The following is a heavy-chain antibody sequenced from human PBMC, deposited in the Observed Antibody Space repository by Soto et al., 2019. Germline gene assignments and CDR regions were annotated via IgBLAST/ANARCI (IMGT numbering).Heavy chain of an antibody. CDR1: GYTFTSYG. CDR3: ARVAGGDSDYYYYYGMDV. J-gene: IGHJ6*02. Sequence: QVQLVQSGAEVKKPGASVKVSCKASGYTFTSYGISWVRQAPGQGLEWMGWISAYNGNTNYAQKLQGRVTMTTDTSTSTAYMELRSLRSDDTAVYYCARVAGGDSDYYYYYGMDVWGQGTTVTVSS. CDR2: ISAYNGNT. D-gene: IGHD1-1*01. V-gene: IGHV1-18*01.